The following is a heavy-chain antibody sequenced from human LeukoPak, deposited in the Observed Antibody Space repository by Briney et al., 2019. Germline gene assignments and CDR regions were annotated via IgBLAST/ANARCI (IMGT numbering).Heavy chain of an antibody. V-gene: IGHV3-23*03. CDR1: GFTFSSYA. D-gene: IGHD5-12*01. J-gene: IGHJ4*02. Sequence: PGGSLRLPCAASGFTFSSYAMSWVRQAPGKGLEWLSVIYSGGNTYYADSVKGRFTISRDNSKNTVYLQMNSLRAEDTAVYYCAKGGVDPHPIYWGRGTLVTVSS. CDR2: IYSGGNT. CDR3: AKGGVDPHPIY.